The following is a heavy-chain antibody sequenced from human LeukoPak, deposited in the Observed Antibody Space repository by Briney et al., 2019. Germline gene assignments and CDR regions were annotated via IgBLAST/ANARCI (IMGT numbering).Heavy chain of an antibody. V-gene: IGHV4-59*01. Sequence: PSETLSLTWTVSGXSISSYYGSWIRQPPGKGQEWIGYIYYSGSTNYNPSLKSRVTISVDTSKNQFSLKLSSVTAADTAVYYCARSGYCGGDCYSPGALDYWGQGTLVTVSS. D-gene: IGHD2-21*02. CDR1: GXSISSYY. CDR2: IYYSGST. CDR3: ARSGYCGGDCYSPGALDY. J-gene: IGHJ4*02.